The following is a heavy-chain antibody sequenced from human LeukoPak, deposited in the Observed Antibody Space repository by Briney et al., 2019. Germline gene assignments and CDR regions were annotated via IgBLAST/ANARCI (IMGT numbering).Heavy chain of an antibody. CDR3: ARARYSSRSCYFDL. J-gene: IGHJ2*01. CDR1: GGSISSYY. CDR2: IYYSGST. V-gene: IGHV4-59*01. Sequence: SETLSLTCTVSGGSISSYYWSWIRQPPGKGLEWIGYIYYSGSTNYNPSLKSRVTISVDTSKNQFSLKLSSVTAADTAVYYCARARYSSRSCYFDLWGRGTLVTVSS. D-gene: IGHD6-13*01.